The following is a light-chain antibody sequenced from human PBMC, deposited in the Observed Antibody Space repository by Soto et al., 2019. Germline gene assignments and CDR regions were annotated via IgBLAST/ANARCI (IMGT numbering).Light chain of an antibody. CDR2: DAS. J-gene: IGKJ3*01. Sequence: DIQMTQSPSSLSASVGDRVTITCHASQDISNYLNWYQQKPGKAPKLLIYDASNLATGVPSRFSGSGSGTDFTFTSSSLQPDDIATYYCQQDDNLPPLAFGPGTKVYI. V-gene: IGKV1-33*01. CDR1: QDISNY. CDR3: QQDDNLPPLA.